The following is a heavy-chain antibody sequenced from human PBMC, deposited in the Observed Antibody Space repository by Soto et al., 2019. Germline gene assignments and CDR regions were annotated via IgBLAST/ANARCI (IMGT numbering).Heavy chain of an antibody. CDR2: IKQDGSEK. Sequence: LRLSCAASGFTFSSYWMSWVRQAPGKGLEWVANIKQDGSEKYYVDSVKGRFTISRDNAKNSLYLQMNSLRAEDTAVYYCARDGGSSTNWFDPWGQGTLVTVSS. V-gene: IGHV3-7*01. CDR3: ARDGGSSTNWFDP. D-gene: IGHD2-2*01. CDR1: GFTFSSYW. J-gene: IGHJ5*02.